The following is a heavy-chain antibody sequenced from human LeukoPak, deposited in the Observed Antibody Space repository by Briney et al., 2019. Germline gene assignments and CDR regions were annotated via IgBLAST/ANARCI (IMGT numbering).Heavy chain of an antibody. CDR1: GFTFSSYS. J-gene: IGHJ4*02. D-gene: IGHD6-13*01. CDR2: ISSSSSII. CDR3: ARGDSSSWSPAQFDY. Sequence: GGSLRLSCAASGFTFSSYSMNWVRQAPGKGLEWVSHISSSSSIIYYADSVKGRFTISRDNSKNTLYLQMNSLRAEDTAVYYCARGDSSSWSPAQFDYWGQGTLVTVSS. V-gene: IGHV3-48*01.